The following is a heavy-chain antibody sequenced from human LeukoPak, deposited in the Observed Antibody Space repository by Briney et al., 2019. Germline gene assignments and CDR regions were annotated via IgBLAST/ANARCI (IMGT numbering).Heavy chain of an antibody. D-gene: IGHD3-3*01. Sequence: AGGSLRLSCAASGFSFGNYAMSWVRQAPGKGLEWVSSISSSSSYIYYADSVKGRFTISRDNAKNSLYLQMNSLRAEDTAVYYCARDGTAVFGAWGQGTLVTVSS. V-gene: IGHV3-21*01. CDR1: GFSFGNYA. CDR2: ISSSSSYI. CDR3: ARDGTAVFGA. J-gene: IGHJ5*02.